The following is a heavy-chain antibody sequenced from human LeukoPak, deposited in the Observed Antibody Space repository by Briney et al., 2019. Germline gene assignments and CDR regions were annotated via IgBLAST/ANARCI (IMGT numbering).Heavy chain of an antibody. D-gene: IGHD4-17*01. J-gene: IGHJ6*02. Sequence: SETLSLTCTVSGGSISSYYWSWLRQPPGKGLEWIGYIYYSGSTNYNPSLKSRVTISVDTSKNQFSLKLSSVTAADTAVYYCARAATVTSPLYYYYGMDVWGQGTTVTVSS. CDR3: ARAATVTSPLYYYYGMDV. CDR2: IYYSGST. CDR1: GGSISSYY. V-gene: IGHV4-59*01.